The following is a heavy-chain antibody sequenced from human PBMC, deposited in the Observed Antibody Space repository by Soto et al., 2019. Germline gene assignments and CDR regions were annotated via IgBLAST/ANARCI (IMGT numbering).Heavy chain of an antibody. D-gene: IGHD2-2*01. Sequence: QVQLVESGGGLVKPGGSQRLSCAASGFTFSDYYMSWIRQAPGKGLEWVSYISSSGATIYYADSVKGRFTIPRDNAKNSLYLQMNSLRAEDTAVYYCARENRKLGYCSSTSCPFDYWGQGTLVTVSS. CDR3: ARENRKLGYCSSTSCPFDY. J-gene: IGHJ4*02. CDR2: ISSSGATI. V-gene: IGHV3-11*01. CDR1: GFTFSDYY.